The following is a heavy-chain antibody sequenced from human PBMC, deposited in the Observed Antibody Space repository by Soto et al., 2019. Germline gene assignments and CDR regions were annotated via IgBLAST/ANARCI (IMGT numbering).Heavy chain of an antibody. J-gene: IGHJ4*02. CDR3: ARDRGRDCSGGHCYSERAYFDY. D-gene: IGHD2-15*01. CDR1: GFTFSTYS. CDR2: ISSSSTNI. Sequence: EVQLVQSGGGLVQPGGSLRLSCAASGFTFSTYSMNWLRQAPGKGLEWVSYISSSSTNIYYADSVKGRFTISRDSAENSLYLQMNGLRDEDTAVYYCARDRGRDCSGGHCYSERAYFDYWGPGSLVTVSS. V-gene: IGHV3-48*02.